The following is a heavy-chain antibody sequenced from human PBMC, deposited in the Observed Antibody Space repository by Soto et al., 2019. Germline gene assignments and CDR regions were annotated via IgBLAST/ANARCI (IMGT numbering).Heavy chain of an antibody. Sequence: ASVKVSCKASGYTFTSYDINWVRQATGQGLEWMGWMNPNSGNTGYAQKFQGRVTMTRNTSISTAYMELSSLRSEDTAVYYCARRYCTNGVCRHGRMFDSWGQGTLVIVSS. D-gene: IGHD2-8*01. CDR3: ARRYCTNGVCRHGRMFDS. J-gene: IGHJ5*01. CDR1: GYTFTSYD. V-gene: IGHV1-8*01. CDR2: MNPNSGNT.